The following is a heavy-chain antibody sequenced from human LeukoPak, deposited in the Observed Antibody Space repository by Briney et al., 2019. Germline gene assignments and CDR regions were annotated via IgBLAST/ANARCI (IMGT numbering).Heavy chain of an antibody. CDR1: GFTFSSYA. CDR3: AKGTYYFDY. Sequence: GGSLRLSCAASGFTFSSYAMSWVPQAAGKGLEWVSAISGSGGSTHYADSVKGRFTISRDNSKNTLYLQMNSLRAEDTAVYYCAKGTYYFDYWGQGTLVTVSS. V-gene: IGHV3-23*01. J-gene: IGHJ4*02. CDR2: ISGSGGST.